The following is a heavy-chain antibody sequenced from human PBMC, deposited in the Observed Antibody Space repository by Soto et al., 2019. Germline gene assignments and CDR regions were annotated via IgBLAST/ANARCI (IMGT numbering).Heavy chain of an antibody. CDR1: GGSISSVPYS. J-gene: IGHJ4*02. CDR3: ARAYGYYFDY. V-gene: IGHV4-61*01. CDR2: IYHSGTT. Sequence: SETLSLTCTVSGGSISSVPYSWGWVRQPPGKGLEWIGSIYHSGTTNYTPSLKSRVTISVDTSKNQFSLKLSSVTAADTAVYYCARAYGYYFDYWGQGTLVTVSS. D-gene: IGHD3-10*01.